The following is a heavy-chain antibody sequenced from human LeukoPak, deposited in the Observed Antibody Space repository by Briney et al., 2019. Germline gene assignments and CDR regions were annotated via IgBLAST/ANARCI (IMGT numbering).Heavy chain of an antibody. J-gene: IGHJ4*02. CDR3: ARRSNPPGRIDH. D-gene: IGHD1-14*01. CDR1: GFTFSGYG. Sequence: GGSLRLSCAASGFTFSGYGIHWVRQAPGKGLEWVAFIRSDGSVKYYTDSVRGRFTISRDNSKNTLYLQMNSLRAEDTAVYYCARRSNPPGRIDHWGQGTLVTVSS. V-gene: IGHV3-30*02. CDR2: IRSDGSVK.